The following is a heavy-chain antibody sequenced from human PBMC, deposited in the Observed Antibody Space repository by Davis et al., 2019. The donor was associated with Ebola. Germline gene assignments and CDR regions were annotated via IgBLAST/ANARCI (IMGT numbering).Heavy chain of an antibody. Sequence: PGGSLRLSCAFSGFTFSTNYGLHWVRQAPGKGLDWVADISGPGAPYYADSVKGRFTISRDNSKNTLYLEMNSLTADDTATYYCSTQLPTWNWVYWGRGTLVTVAS. V-gene: IGHV3-23*01. CDR1: GFTFSTNYG. CDR3: STQLPTWNWVY. J-gene: IGHJ4*02. D-gene: IGHD1-7*01. CDR2: ISGPGAP.